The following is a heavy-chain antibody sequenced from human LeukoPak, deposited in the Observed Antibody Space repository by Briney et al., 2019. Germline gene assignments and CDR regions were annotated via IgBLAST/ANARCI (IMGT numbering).Heavy chain of an antibody. CDR1: GFTLSSYW. CDR3: AQQASSISPFDY. V-gene: IGHV3-7*01. CDR2: IKQDGSEK. D-gene: IGHD2-2*01. Sequence: GGSLRLSCAGSGFTLSSYWISWVSQAPGKGLGWVANIKQDGSEKYYVDSVKGRFTISRDNAKNSMYLQMNSLRAEDSAVYYCAQQASSISPFDYWGQGTLVTVSS. J-gene: IGHJ4*02.